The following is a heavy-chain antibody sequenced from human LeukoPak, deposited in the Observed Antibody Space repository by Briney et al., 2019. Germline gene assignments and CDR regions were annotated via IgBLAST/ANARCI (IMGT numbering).Heavy chain of an antibody. V-gene: IGHV3-11*01. CDR1: KFTFSDYY. D-gene: IGHD6-13*01. CDR3: ARLGIITAAGSNDY. J-gene: IGHJ4*02. CDR2: ISYSGDTI. Sequence: GGSLRLSCAASKFTFSDYYLSWIGQAPGKGLEWVRYISYSGDTIYYADSVKGRFTVSRDNAKNSLYLQMNSLRAEDTAVYYCARLGIITAAGSNDYWGQGTMVTVSS.